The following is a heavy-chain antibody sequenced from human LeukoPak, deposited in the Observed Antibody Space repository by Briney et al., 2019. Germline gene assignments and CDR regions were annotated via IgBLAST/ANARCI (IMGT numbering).Heavy chain of an antibody. V-gene: IGHV1-2*02. D-gene: IGHD3-10*01. CDR1: GYSFTDYY. CDR3: ARYGSRNIEY. CDR2: INPNSGGT. J-gene: IGHJ4*02. Sequence: ASVKVSCKASGYSFTDYYIHWVRQAPGQGLEWMGWINPNSGGTNYAQKFQGRVTMTRDTSITTAYMELSSLRSDDTAVYYCARYGSRNIEYSGQGTLVTVSS.